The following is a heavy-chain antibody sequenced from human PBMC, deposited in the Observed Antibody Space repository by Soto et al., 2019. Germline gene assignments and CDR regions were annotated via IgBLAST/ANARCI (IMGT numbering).Heavy chain of an antibody. CDR3: TDLMRGVCAFDI. CDR1: GXTFNDRW. J-gene: IGHJ3*02. Sequence: GSLRPAWLPYGXTFNDRWMCWVRQAEGEGMEWVGLIKRETEGETTDYAAPVKRIFTISRDYSKNTMYPQMYSVKAQDTTVYYCTDLMRGVCAFDIWSRGTLFTVSS. D-gene: IGHD3-10*01. CDR2: IKRETEGETT. V-gene: IGHV3-15*01.